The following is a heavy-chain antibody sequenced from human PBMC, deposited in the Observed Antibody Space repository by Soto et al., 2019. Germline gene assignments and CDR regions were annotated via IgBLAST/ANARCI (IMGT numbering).Heavy chain of an antibody. CDR1: GFTFSRHG. CDR2: ISFEGSNR. J-gene: IGHJ4*02. D-gene: IGHD3-22*01. CDR3: AKDFSSSGYSYHFDY. Sequence: GGSLRLSCAASGFTFSRHGMHWVRQAPGKGLEWVAVISFEGSNRYYPDSVKGRFTISRDNSKNTLYLQMNRLRAEDTAVYYCAKDFSSSGYSYHFDYWGQGTLVTVSS. V-gene: IGHV3-30*18.